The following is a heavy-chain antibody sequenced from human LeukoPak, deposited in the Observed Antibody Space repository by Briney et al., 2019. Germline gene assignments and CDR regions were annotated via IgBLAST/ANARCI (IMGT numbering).Heavy chain of an antibody. Sequence: PSETLSLTCTVSGGSINNYYWSWIRQPPGKGLEWIGSIYHSGRTYYNPSLKSRVTISVDTSKNQFSLKLSSVTAADTAVYYCARVYYYDTSAAAGGYYFDYWGQGTLVTVSS. CDR1: GGSINNYY. D-gene: IGHD3-22*01. CDR2: IYHSGRT. CDR3: ARVYYYDTSAAAGGYYFDY. V-gene: IGHV4-59*08. J-gene: IGHJ4*02.